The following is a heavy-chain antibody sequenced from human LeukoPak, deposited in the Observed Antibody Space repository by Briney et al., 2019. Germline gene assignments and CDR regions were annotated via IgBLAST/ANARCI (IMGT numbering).Heavy chain of an antibody. D-gene: IGHD3-9*01. CDR1: GFTFSSYA. J-gene: IGHJ4*02. CDR3: ARFSLTKRQSFDY. Sequence: GGSLRLSCAASGFTFSSYAMSWVRQAPGKGLEWVSAISGSGGSTYYADSAKGRFTISRDNAKNSLSLQMGSLRAEDTAVYYCARFSLTKRQSFDYWGQGTLVTVSS. CDR2: ISGSGGST. V-gene: IGHV3-23*01.